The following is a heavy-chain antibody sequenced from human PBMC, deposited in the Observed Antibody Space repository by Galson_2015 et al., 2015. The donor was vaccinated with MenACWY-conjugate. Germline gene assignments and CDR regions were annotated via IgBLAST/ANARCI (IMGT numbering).Heavy chain of an antibody. CDR1: GGSISRFY. V-gene: IGHV4-59*01. CDR3: ARGVNLASMAGY. D-gene: IGHD2-8*01. CDR2: MYYSGSA. J-gene: IGHJ4*02. Sequence: SATLSLTCTVSGGSISRFYWSWIRQFPGKGLEWIGYMYYSGSANYNPSLKSRVTISVDTSKNQFSLNLTSVTAADTAVYYCARGVNLASMAGYWGQGTLVTVSS.